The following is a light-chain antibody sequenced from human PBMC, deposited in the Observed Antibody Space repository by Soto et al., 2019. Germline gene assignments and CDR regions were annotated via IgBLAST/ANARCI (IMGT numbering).Light chain of an antibody. J-gene: IGKJ1*01. CDR2: TTS. CDR3: QQTYTLPRT. Sequence: DIQMTQSPSSLSASVGDRGTSACRASQTVSKFVNWYQQKPGKVPTLLIFTTSTLHSGVPSRFSGSGSGTEFTLTINGLQPEDFATYYCQQTYTLPRTFAQGTKVDIK. V-gene: IGKV1-39*01. CDR1: QTVSKF.